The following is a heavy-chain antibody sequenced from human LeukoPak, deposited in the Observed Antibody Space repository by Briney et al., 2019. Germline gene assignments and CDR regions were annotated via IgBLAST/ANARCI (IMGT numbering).Heavy chain of an antibody. Sequence: SETLSLTCTVSGGSISSSSYYWGWIRQPPGKGLEWIGSIYYSGSTYYNPSLKSRVTISVDTSKNQFSLKLSSVTAADTAVYYCARGEGASGQPYYFDYWGQGTLVTFSS. CDR3: ARGEGASGQPYYFDY. V-gene: IGHV4-39*01. CDR1: GGSISSSSYY. D-gene: IGHD1-26*01. CDR2: IYYSGST. J-gene: IGHJ4*02.